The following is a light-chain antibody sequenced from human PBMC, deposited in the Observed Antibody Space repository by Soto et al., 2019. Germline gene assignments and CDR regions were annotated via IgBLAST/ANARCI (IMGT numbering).Light chain of an antibody. CDR2: DVS. CDR3: SSYTSSSTRIL. CDR1: SSDVGGYNH. J-gene: IGLJ2*01. Sequence: QSALTQPASVSGSPGQSITISCTGTSSDVGGYNHVSWYQQLPGKAPKVMIYDVSKRPSGVSNRFSGSKSGNTASLTISGLQAEDEAEYYCSSYTSSSTRILFGGGTTLTVL. V-gene: IGLV2-14*01.